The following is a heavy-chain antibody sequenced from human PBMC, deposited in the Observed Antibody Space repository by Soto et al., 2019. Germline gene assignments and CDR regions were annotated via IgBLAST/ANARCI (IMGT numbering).Heavy chain of an antibody. CDR1: GYTFSSYG. CDR3: VRDSLRYIYGRY. D-gene: IGHD5-18*01. J-gene: IGHJ4*02. Sequence: QVQLVQSGAEVKKPGASVKVSCKASGYTFSSYGINWVRQAPGQGLEWMGWISAYNGNTNYAQKLQDRITMTTDTSTSTAYMELRSLRSDDTALYYCVRDSLRYIYGRYWGQGTLVTVSS. V-gene: IGHV1-18*01. CDR2: ISAYNGNT.